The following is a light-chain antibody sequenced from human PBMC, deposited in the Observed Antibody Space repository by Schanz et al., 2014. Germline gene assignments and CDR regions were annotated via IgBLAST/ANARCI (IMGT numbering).Light chain of an antibody. Sequence: QSVLTQPPSASGTPGQRVTISCSGSSSNIGRNPVNWYQQLPGTAPKLLMYSNNQRPSGVPDRFSGSKSGTSASLAISGLQSEDEADYYCSSYTSSSPGVFGGGTKFTVL. CDR3: SSYTSSSPGV. CDR1: SSNIGRNP. J-gene: IGLJ3*02. CDR2: SNN. V-gene: IGLV1-44*01.